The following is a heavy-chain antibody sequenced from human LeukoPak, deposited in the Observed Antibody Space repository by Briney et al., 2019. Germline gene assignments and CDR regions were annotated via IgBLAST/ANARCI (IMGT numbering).Heavy chain of an antibody. J-gene: IGHJ4*02. V-gene: IGHV3-21*01. CDR1: GFTFSSYS. CDR3: ARGTMFPYYSDY. D-gene: IGHD3-10*02. CDR2: ISSSSSYI. Sequence: GGSLRLSCAASGFTFSSYSMNWVRQAPGKGLEWVSFISSSSSYIYYADSVKGRVTISRDNAKNSLYLQMNSLRAEDTAVYYCARGTMFPYYSDYWGQGTLVTVSS.